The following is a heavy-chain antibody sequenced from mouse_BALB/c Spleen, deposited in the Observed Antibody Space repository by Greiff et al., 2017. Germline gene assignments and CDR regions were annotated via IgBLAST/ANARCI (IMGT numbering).Heavy chain of an antibody. V-gene: IGHV5-17*02. Sequence: DVKLVESGGGLVQPGGSRKLSCAASGFTFSSFGMHWVRQAPEKGLEWVAYISSGSSTIYYADTVKGRFTISRDNPKNTLFLQMTSLRSEDTAMYYCARNGNYEDYAMDYWGQGTSVTVSS. CDR1: GFTFSSFG. CDR2: ISSGSSTI. J-gene: IGHJ4*01. CDR3: ARNGNYEDYAMDY. D-gene: IGHD2-1*01.